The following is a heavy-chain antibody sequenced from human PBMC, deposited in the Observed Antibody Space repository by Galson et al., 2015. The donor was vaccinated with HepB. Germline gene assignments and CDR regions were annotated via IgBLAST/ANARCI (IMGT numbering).Heavy chain of an antibody. J-gene: IGHJ4*02. D-gene: IGHD6-19*01. CDR2: INAGNGNT. Sequence: SVKVSCKASGYTFTSYAMHWVRQAPGQRLEWMGWINAGNGNTKYSQKFQGRVTITRDTSASTAYMELSSLRSEDTAVYYCARVGTSSGWPGVKPSSGYWGQGTLVTVSS. CDR1: GYTFTSYA. V-gene: IGHV1-3*01. CDR3: ARVGTSSGWPGVKPSSGY.